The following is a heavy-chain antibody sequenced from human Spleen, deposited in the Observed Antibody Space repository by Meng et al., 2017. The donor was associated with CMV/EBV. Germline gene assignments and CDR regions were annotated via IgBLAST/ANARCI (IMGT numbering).Heavy chain of an antibody. J-gene: IGHJ4*02. CDR3: ARDFDAGWLGY. V-gene: IGHV3-7*01. CDR1: GFTFSSYW. Sequence: GGSLRLSCAASGFTFSSYWMSWVRQAPGKGLEWLANIKEDGSDKYYVDSVKGRFTIFRDNAKDSLYLQMNSLRADGTAVYYCARDFDAGWLGYWGQGTLVTVSS. CDR2: IKEDGSDK. D-gene: IGHD6-19*01.